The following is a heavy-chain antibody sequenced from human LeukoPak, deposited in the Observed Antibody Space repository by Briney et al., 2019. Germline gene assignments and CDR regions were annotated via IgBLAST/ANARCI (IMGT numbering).Heavy chain of an antibody. J-gene: IGHJ5*02. V-gene: IGHV3-66*01. Sequence: GGSLRLSCAASGFTVSSNYMSWVRQAPGKGLEWVSVIYSGGSTYYADSVKGRFTISRDNSKNTLYLQMNSLRAEDTAVYYCARTKREGHYGSSSNWFDPWGQGTLVTVSS. CDR3: ARTKREGHYGSSSNWFDP. CDR1: GFTVSSNY. CDR2: IYSGGST. D-gene: IGHD6-13*01.